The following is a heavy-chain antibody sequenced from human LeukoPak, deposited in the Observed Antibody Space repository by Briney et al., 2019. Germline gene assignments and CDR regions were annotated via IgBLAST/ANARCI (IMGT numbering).Heavy chain of an antibody. CDR3: ARKAYGSGKIDY. J-gene: IGHJ4*02. CDR1: GFTVSSNY. Sequence: GGSLRLSCAASGFTVSSNYMSWVRQAPGKWLEWVSVIYSGGSTYYADSVKGRFTISRDNSKNTLYLQMNSLRAEDTAVYYCARKAYGSGKIDYWGQGTLVTVSS. D-gene: IGHD3-10*01. CDR2: IYSGGST. V-gene: IGHV3-66*01.